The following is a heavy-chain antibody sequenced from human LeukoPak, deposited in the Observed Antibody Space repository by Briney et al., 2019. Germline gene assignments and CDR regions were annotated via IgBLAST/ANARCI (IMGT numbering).Heavy chain of an antibody. J-gene: IGHJ6*04. CDR3: ARELSSSTQTLNYYYYYGMDV. CDR2: INPSGGST. D-gene: IGHD2-2*01. V-gene: IGHV1-46*01. CDR1: GYTFTSYY. Sequence: ASVKVSCKASGYTFTSYYMHCVRQAPGQGLEWMGIINPSGGSTSYAQKFQGRVTMTRDTSTSTVYMELSSLRSEDTAVYYCARELSSSTQTLNYYYYYGMDVWGKGTTVTVSS.